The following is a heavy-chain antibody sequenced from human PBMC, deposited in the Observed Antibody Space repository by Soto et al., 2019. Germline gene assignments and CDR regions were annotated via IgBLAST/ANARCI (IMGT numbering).Heavy chain of an antibody. D-gene: IGHD3-22*01. CDR1: GFTFSSNA. Sequence: VPLVESGGGLIQPGGSLRLSCAASGFTFSSNAMNWVRQAPGKGLEWVSLIYSGGSTYYADSVKGRFTISRDNSKNTLYLQMSSLRAEDTAVYYCATRPLLPGAPWGQGTMVTVSS. CDR3: ATRPLLPGAP. J-gene: IGHJ3*01. V-gene: IGHV3-53*01. CDR2: IYSGGST.